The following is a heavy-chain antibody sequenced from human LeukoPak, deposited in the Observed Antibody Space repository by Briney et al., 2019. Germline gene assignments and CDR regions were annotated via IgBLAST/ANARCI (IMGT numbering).Heavy chain of an antibody. J-gene: IGHJ4*02. CDR3: AKDQGYYYLDY. CDR2: INGNGAST. V-gene: IGHV3-23*01. D-gene: IGHD2-15*01. CDR1: GFTFNTHA. Sequence: GGSLRLSCAASGFTFNTHAMSWVRQAPGKGLEWVSGINGNGASTYYSDSVKGRFTISRDNPKNTLYLQMSSLRAEDTAVYYCAKDQGYYYLDYWGQGTLVTVSS.